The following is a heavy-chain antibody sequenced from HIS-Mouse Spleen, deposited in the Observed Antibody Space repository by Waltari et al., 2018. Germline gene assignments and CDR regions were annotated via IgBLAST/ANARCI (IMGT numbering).Heavy chain of an antibody. CDR2: ISSSSSYI. Sequence: EVQLVESGGGLVKPGGSLRLSCAASGFTFSSYSLNWVRQAPGKGLEWVSSISSSSSYIYYADSVKGRFTISRDNAKNSLYLQMNSLRAEDTAVYYCARDPSGYDNHWGQGTLVTVSS. J-gene: IGHJ5*02. CDR1: GFTFSSYS. V-gene: IGHV3-21*01. D-gene: IGHD5-12*01. CDR3: ARDPSGYDNH.